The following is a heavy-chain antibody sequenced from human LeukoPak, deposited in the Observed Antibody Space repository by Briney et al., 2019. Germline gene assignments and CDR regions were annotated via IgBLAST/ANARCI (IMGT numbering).Heavy chain of an antibody. CDR3: AKVSSSSSSLRRDAFDI. D-gene: IGHD6-6*01. CDR2: TSGSGDNT. CDR1: GFTFSSQA. V-gene: IGHV3-23*01. Sequence: GGSLRLSCGASGFTFSSQAMSWVRQAPGKGLEWVSVTSGSGDNTYYADSVKGRFTISRDNSKNTLYLQMDSLRAEDTAVYYCAKVSSSSSSLRRDAFDIWGQGTMVTVSS. J-gene: IGHJ3*02.